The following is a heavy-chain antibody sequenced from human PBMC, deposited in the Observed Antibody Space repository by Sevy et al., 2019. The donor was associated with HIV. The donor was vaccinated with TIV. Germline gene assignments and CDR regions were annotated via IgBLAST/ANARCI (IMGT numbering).Heavy chain of an antibody. Sequence: GGSLRLSCAAFGFTFSTYTMSWVRQAPGKGLEWVSAISGSAGSTYYADLVQGRFTISRDKSKNTLYLQMNSLRAEDTAVYYCAKGDRTFYGLDVWGQGTTVTVSS. J-gene: IGHJ6*02. V-gene: IGHV3-23*01. CDR3: AKGDRTFYGLDV. CDR1: GFTFSTYT. D-gene: IGHD2-15*01. CDR2: ISGSAGST.